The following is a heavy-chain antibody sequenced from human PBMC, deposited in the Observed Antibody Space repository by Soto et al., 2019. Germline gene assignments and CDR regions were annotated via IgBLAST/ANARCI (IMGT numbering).Heavy chain of an antibody. J-gene: IGHJ6*02. CDR1: GFTFSSYG. Sequence: GGSLRLSCAASGFTFSSYGMHWVRQAPGKGLEWVAVISYDGSNKYYADSVKGRFTISRDNSKNTLYLQMNSLRAEDTAVYYCAKDLVDDYRALLDYYYYGMDVWGQGTTVTVSS. CDR2: ISYDGSNK. CDR3: AKDLVDDYRALLDYYYYGMDV. V-gene: IGHV3-30*18. D-gene: IGHD4-17*01.